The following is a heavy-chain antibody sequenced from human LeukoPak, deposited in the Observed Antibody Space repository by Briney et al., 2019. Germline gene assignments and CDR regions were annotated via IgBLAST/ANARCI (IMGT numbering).Heavy chain of an antibody. Sequence: GGSLRLSCAASGFTFSSYEINWVRQAPGKGLEGVSYISSSGSTIYYADSVKGRFTISRDNAKNSLYLQMNSLRAEDTAVYYCARDSSGGSWIDAFDIWGQGTMVTVSS. CDR2: ISSSGSTI. D-gene: IGHD2-15*01. V-gene: IGHV3-48*03. CDR1: GFTFSSYE. J-gene: IGHJ3*02. CDR3: ARDSSGGSWIDAFDI.